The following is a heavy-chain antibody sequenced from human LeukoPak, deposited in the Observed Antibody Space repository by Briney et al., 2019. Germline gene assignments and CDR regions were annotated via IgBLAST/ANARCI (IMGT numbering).Heavy chain of an antibody. CDR3: ARGRSGIDY. CDR2: IIPIFGTA. J-gene: IGHJ4*02. Sequence: ASVKVSCKASGYTFTSYYIHWVRQAPGQGLEWMGRIIPIFGTANYAQKFQGRVTITTDESTSTAYMELRSLRSDDTAVYYCARGRSGIDYWGQGTLVTVSS. V-gene: IGHV1-69*05. CDR1: GYTFTSYY.